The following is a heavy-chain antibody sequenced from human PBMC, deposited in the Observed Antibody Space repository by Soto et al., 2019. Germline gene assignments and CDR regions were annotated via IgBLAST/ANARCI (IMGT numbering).Heavy chain of an antibody. D-gene: IGHD3-22*01. Sequence: GESLKISCKGSGYSFTSYWIGWVRQMPGKGLEWMGIIYPGDSDTRYSPSFQGQVTISADKSISTAYLQWSSLKASDTAMYYCARHQSKPGPYDSSGYNTVYYFDYWGQGTLVTVSS. CDR3: ARHQSKPGPYDSSGYNTVYYFDY. V-gene: IGHV5-51*01. CDR1: GYSFTSYW. J-gene: IGHJ4*02. CDR2: IYPGDSDT.